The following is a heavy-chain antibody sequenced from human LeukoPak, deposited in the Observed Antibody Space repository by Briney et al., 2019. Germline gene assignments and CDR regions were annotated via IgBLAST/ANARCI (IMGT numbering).Heavy chain of an antibody. CDR3: GRDPNGDYIGAFEF. V-gene: IGHV3-23*01. J-gene: IGHJ3*01. Sequence: GGSLRLSCVGSDFTFANYAMTWVRLTPGKGLEWVSSIKGSGSCAMYADSVSGRFTTSRDNSRNTIFLQMTSLRAEDTAIYYCGRDPNGDYIGAFEFWGLGTLVSVSS. D-gene: IGHD4-17*01. CDR1: DFTFANYA. CDR2: IKGSGSCA.